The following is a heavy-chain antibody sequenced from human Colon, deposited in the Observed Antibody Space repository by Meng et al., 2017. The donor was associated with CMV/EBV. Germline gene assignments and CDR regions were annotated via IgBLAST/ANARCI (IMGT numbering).Heavy chain of an antibody. CDR3: VRSSGWSLFDY. V-gene: IGHV1-2*02. Sequence: GRRLRFGAGVKEPGAPVKVSCKTSGYTFSDYYMHWVRQAPGQGLEWMGWIRSDGSATNYAQKFRGRVTMTRDASVSTAYMELSGLTSDDTAVYFCVRSSGWSLFDYWGPGALVTVSS. CDR2: IRSDGSAT. J-gene: IGHJ4*02. CDR1: GYTFSDYY. D-gene: IGHD6-19*01.